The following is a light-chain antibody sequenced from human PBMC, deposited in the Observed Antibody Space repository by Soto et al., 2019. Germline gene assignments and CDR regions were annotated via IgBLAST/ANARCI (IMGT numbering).Light chain of an antibody. CDR1: SSDVGGYNY. CDR3: NSYTSSSTYV. Sequence: QSVLTQPASVSGSRGQSITISCTGTSSDVGGYNYVSWFQQHPGKAPKLMIYDVRNRPSGISNRFSGSKSGNTASLTISGLQAEDEADYYCNSYTSSSTYVFGTGTKLTVL. J-gene: IGLJ1*01. CDR2: DVR. V-gene: IGLV2-14*01.